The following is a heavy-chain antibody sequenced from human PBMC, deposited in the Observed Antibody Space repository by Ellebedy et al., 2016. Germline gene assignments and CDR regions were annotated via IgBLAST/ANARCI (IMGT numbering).Heavy chain of an antibody. Sequence: GGSLRLSCAASGFTFSSHSMNWVRQAPGKRLEWISYISSSSTTIYYADSVKGRFTISRDNAKTSLFLQMNSLRAEDMAVYYCARDDYSPKWYFDLWGRGTLVAVVS. CDR2: ISSSSTTI. V-gene: IGHV3-48*04. CDR3: ARDDYSPKWYFDL. J-gene: IGHJ2*01. CDR1: GFTFSSHS. D-gene: IGHD4-11*01.